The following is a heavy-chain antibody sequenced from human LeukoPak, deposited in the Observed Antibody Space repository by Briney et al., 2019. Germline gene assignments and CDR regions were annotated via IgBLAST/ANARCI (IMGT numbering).Heavy chain of an antibody. CDR1: GYSFTNYG. D-gene: IGHD3-9*01. J-gene: IGHJ4*02. CDR3: ASSTFDDILTGYYNPTFDY. Sequence: ASVKVSCKASGYSFTNYGFSWLRQAPGQGLEWMGWISAYNGNTNYAQKLQGRVTMTTDTSTSTAYMELRSLRSDDTAVYYCASSTFDDILTGYYNPTFDYWGQGTLVTVSS. V-gene: IGHV1-18*01. CDR2: ISAYNGNT.